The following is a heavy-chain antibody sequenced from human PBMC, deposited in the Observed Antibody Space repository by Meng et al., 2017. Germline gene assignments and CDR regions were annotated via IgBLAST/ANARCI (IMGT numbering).Heavy chain of an antibody. J-gene: IGHJ4*02. Sequence: QVQLLQSGSELRKPWASVKVSCKASGYTLTSYAINWLRQAPGQGLQWMGWIDTKTGNPTYVPGFTGRLVFSLDTSVSTAYLQISGLKADDTAVYYCTRDGYSDCSRTSCFDSWGQGTLVTVSS. CDR2: IDTKTGNP. D-gene: IGHD2-2*01. CDR3: TRDGYSDCSRTSCFDS. V-gene: IGHV7-4-1*02. CDR1: GYTLTSYA.